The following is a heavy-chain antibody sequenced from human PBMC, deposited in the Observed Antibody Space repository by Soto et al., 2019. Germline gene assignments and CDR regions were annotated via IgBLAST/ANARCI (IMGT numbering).Heavy chain of an antibody. V-gene: IGHV5-51*01. CDR1: GYSFTSYW. CDR3: ATHIPINHRDSSFCSRPANP. J-gene: IGHJ5*02. Sequence: GESLKISCKGSGYSFTSYWIGWVRQMPGKGLEWMGIIYPGDSDTRYSPSFQGQVTISADESISAAYLQWRSLKATDTARYSWATHIPINHRDSSFCSRPANPWRKGTLVTVSS. CDR2: IYPGDSDT. D-gene: IGHD3-3*01.